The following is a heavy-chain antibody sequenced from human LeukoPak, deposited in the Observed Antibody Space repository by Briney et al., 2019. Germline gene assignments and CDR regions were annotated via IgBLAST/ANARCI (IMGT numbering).Heavy chain of an antibody. CDR2: IWYDGSNK. D-gene: IGHD1-7*01. CDR1: GFTFSSYA. J-gene: IGHJ4*02. CDR3: AKKEL. Sequence: GRSLRLSCAASGFTFSSYAMHWVRQAPGKGLEWVALIWYDGSNKYYADSVKGRFTISRDNSKNTLYLQMNSLRAEDTAVYYCAKKELWGQGTLITVSS. V-gene: IGHV3-33*06.